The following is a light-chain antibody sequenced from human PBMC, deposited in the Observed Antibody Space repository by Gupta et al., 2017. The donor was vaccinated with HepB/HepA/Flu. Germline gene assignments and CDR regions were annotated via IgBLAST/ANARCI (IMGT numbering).Light chain of an antibody. CDR2: GAS. J-gene: IGKJ4*01. CDR1: QSITTY. CDR3: QQGYAVPLT. V-gene: IGKV1-39*01. Sequence: DIQMTQSPSSLSASVGDRVTITCRASQSITTYLNWYQQRPGGAPKIIIYGASRLGSGVPSRFSGSGSGTHFTLANSSLQPEDFATYYCQQGYAVPLTFGGGTKVEGK.